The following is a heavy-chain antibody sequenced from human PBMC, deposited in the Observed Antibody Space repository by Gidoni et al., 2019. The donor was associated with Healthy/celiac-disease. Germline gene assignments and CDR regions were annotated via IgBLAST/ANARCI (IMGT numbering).Heavy chain of an antibody. Sequence: VQLVQSGAEVNKPGESLQISCKGSGYSFTSYWLGWVRQMPGKGLEWMGIIYPGDSDTRYSPSFQGQVTISADKSISTAYLQWSSLKASDTAMYYCARRLYCSSTSCYRGTPSWFDPWGQGTLVTVSS. CDR3: ARRLYCSSTSCYRGTPSWFDP. CDR2: IYPGDSDT. J-gene: IGHJ5*02. V-gene: IGHV5-51*01. CDR1: GYSFTSYW. D-gene: IGHD2-2*02.